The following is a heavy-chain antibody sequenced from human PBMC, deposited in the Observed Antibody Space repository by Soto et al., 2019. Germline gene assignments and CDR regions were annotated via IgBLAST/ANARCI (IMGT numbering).Heavy chain of an antibody. V-gene: IGHV1-46*01. CDR3: ARGGPELATIGSFDY. J-gene: IGHJ4*02. D-gene: IGHD5-12*01. CDR2: IIPSDGST. Sequence: ASVNVSCKASGYPFTNYYMHWVRQAPGQGLEWIGRIIPSDGSTHYAQNFQDRVIMTRDTSTSTVYMELKSLRSEDSAVYYCARGGPELATIGSFDYWGQGTLVTVSS. CDR1: GYPFTNYY.